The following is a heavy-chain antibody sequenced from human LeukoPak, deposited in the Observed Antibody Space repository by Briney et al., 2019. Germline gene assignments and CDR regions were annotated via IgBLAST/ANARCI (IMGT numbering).Heavy chain of an antibody. J-gene: IGHJ4*02. V-gene: IGHV3-30*04. CDR1: GFTFSRFA. Sequence: GGSLRLSCVASGFTFSRFAMHWVRQAPGKGLEWVAVMSFDGSNKYYADSVKGRFTISRDNSKNTLYLQMNSLRAEDTAVYHCARDQTPDYDFWSDFYGYYFDYWGQGTLVTVSS. CDR2: MSFDGSNK. CDR3: ARDQTPDYDFWSDFYGYYFDY. D-gene: IGHD3-3*01.